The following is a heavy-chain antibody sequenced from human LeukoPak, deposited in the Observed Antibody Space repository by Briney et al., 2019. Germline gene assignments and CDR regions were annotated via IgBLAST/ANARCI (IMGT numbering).Heavy chain of an antibody. CDR2: ISSSSSTI. V-gene: IGHV3-48*01. J-gene: IGHJ5*02. CDR1: GFTFSSYS. D-gene: IGHD2-2*03. CDR3: ARGPLGIVVVPAAPA. Sequence: PGGSLRLXCAASGFTFSSYSMNWVRQAPGKGLEWVSYISSSSSTIYYADSVKGRFTISRDNAKNSLYLQMNSLRAEDTAVYYCARGPLGIVVVPAAPAWGQGTLVTVSS.